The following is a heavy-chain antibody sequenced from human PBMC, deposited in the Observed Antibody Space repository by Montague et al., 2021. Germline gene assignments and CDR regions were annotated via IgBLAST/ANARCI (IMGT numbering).Heavy chain of an antibody. Sequence: SLRLSCAASGFTFGGYSMTWVRQAPGRGLEWVSFISPSGDTFYAESVKGRFIASRDNSNDALYLHLNSLRGEDSAIYYCVKTSSGTYDSWGPGTLVTVSS. CDR3: VKTSSGTYDS. V-gene: IGHV3-23*01. CDR2: ISPSGDT. D-gene: IGHD1-26*01. CDR1: GFTFGGYS. J-gene: IGHJ5*01.